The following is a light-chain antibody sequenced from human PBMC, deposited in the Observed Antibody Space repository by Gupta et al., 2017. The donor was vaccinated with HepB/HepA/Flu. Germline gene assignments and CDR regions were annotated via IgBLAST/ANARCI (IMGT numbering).Light chain of an antibody. CDR2: WAS. V-gene: IGKV4-1*01. J-gene: IGKJ3*01. CDR3: QQHYSDPPS. CDR1: QSVFYTVINKNY. Sequence: DIVMTQSPDSLAVSLGERATINCKSSQSVFYTVINKNYLVWYQQKPGQPPKLLINWASIRESGVPDRFSGSGSGTDFTLTISSLQAEDVAVYYCQQHYSDPPSFGPGTQVDIK.